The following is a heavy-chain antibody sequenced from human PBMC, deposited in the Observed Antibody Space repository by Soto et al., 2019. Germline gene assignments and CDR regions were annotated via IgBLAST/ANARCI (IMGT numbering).Heavy chain of an antibody. V-gene: IGHV3-33*01. J-gene: IGHJ6*02. D-gene: IGHD5-18*01. Sequence: GGSLRLSCAASGFTFSSYGMHWVRQAPGKGLEWVAVIWYDGSNKYYADSVKGRFSISRDNSKNTLYLQMNSLRAEDTAVYYCARDPYVDTAMVHYGMDVWGQGTTVTVSS. CDR2: IWYDGSNK. CDR3: ARDPYVDTAMVHYGMDV. CDR1: GFTFSSYG.